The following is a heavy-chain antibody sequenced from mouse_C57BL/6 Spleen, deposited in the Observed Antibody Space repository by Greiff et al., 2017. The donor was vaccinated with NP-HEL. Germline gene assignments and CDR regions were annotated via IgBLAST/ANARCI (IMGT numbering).Heavy chain of an antibody. D-gene: IGHD1-1*01. J-gene: IGHJ2*01. CDR3: TGGLFITTVVVDY. Sequence: EVKLMESGGGLVQPGGSMKLSCVASGFTFSNYWMNWVRQSPEKGLEWVAQIRLKSDNYATHYAESVKGRFTISRDDSKSSVYLQMNNLSAEDTGMYHCTGGLFITTVVVDYWGQGTTLTVSS. CDR1: GFTFSNYW. CDR2: IRLKSDNYAT. V-gene: IGHV6-3*01.